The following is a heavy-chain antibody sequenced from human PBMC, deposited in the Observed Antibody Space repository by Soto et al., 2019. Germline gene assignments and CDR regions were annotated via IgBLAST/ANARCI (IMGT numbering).Heavy chain of an antibody. CDR3: AKGDWTDAPGDFDY. CDR2: ISFDGLNE. J-gene: IGHJ4*02. D-gene: IGHD1-1*01. Sequence: QVHLLESGGGVAQPGRSLRLSCAASGFMFNNYGMHWVRQAPGKGLVWVALISFDGLNEYYADSVKGRFTIARDNSRNALFLQMNSLGAEDSAVYYWAKGDWTDAPGDFDYWGQGTLVTVSS. CDR1: GFMFNNYG. V-gene: IGHV3-30*18.